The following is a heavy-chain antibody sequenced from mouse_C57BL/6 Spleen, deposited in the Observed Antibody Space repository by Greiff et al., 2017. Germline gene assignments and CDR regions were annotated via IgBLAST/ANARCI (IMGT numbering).Heavy chain of an antibody. CDR2: IRLKSDNYAT. V-gene: IGHV6-3*01. D-gene: IGHD4-1*01. CDR3: TSANWDVAWFAY. J-gene: IGHJ3*01. CDR1: GFTFSNYW. Sequence: EVQLQESGGGLVQPGGSMKLSCVASGFTFSNYWMNWVRQSPEKGLEWVAQIRLKSDNYATHYAESVKGRFTISRDDSKSSVYLKMNNLRAEATGIYYCTSANWDVAWFAYWGQGTLVTVSA.